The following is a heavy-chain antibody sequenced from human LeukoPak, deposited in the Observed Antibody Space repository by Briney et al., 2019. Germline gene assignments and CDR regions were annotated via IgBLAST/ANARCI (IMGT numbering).Heavy chain of an antibody. V-gene: IGHV4-39*07. CDR2: IYYSGST. J-gene: IGHJ5*02. Sequence: PSETLSLTCTVSGGSISSSSYYWGWIRQPPGKGLEWIGSIYYSGSTYYNPSLKSRVTISVDTSKNQFSLKLSSVTAADTAVYYCARDPLHNLNWFDPWGQGTLVTVSS. D-gene: IGHD1-14*01. CDR1: GGSISSSSYY. CDR3: ARDPLHNLNWFDP.